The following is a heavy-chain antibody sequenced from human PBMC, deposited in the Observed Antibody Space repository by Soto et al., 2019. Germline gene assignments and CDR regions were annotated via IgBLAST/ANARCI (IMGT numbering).Heavy chain of an antibody. D-gene: IGHD3-22*01. V-gene: IGHV3-7*04. J-gene: IGHJ3*01. CDR3: ARGDYYDSSGPFSDAFDV. CDR2: IKQDGSEK. CDR1: GFTFSSYW. Sequence: PGGSLRLSCAASGFTFSSYWMYWVRQAPGKGLEWVANIKQDGSEKWYVDSVKGRFTISRDNAKKSLYLQMNSLRAEDTAVYFCARGDYYDSSGPFSDAFDVWGQGTLVTVSS.